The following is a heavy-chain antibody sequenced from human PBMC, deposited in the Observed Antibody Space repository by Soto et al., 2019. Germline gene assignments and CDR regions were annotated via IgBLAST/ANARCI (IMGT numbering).Heavy chain of an antibody. CDR3: AGYCSGGSCQPADDY. J-gene: IGHJ4*02. CDR1: GGTFSSYA. D-gene: IGHD2-15*01. V-gene: IGHV1-69*12. CDR2: IIPIFGTA. Sequence: QVQLVQSGAEVKKPGSSVKVSCKASGGTFSSYAISWVRQAPGQGLEWMGGIIPIFGTANYAQKFQGRVTITADESTSTAYRELSSLRSEDTAVYYCAGYCSGGSCQPADDYWGQGTLVTVSS.